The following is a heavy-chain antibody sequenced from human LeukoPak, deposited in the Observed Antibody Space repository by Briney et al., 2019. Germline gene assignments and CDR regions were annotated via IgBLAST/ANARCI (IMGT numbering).Heavy chain of an antibody. CDR2: ISISSNYI. V-gene: IGHV3-21*01. Sequence: GGSLRLSCAASGFTFSSYSMNWVRQAPGKGLEWVSSISISSNYIYYPDSVKGRFTISRDNAKNSLYLQMNSLRAEDTAVYYCARDGGGGLDYWGQGTLVTVSS. J-gene: IGHJ4*02. D-gene: IGHD2-15*01. CDR1: GFTFSSYS. CDR3: ARDGGGGLDY.